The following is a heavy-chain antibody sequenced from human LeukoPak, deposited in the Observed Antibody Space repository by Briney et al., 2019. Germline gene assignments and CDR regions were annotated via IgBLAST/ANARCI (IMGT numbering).Heavy chain of an antibody. D-gene: IGHD2-15*01. CDR2: IYYSGST. V-gene: IGHV4-30-4*08. CDR1: GGSISSGDYY. J-gene: IGHJ3*02. CDR3: ARERWPYLFDI. Sequence: SETLSLTCTVSGGSISSGDYYWSWIRQPPGKGLEWIGYIYYSGSTYYNPSLKSRVTISVDTSKNQFSLKLSSVTAADTAVYYCARERWPYLFDIWGQGTMVTVSS.